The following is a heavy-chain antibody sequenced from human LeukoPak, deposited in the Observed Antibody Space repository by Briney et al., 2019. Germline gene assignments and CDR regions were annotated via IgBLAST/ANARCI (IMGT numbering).Heavy chain of an antibody. CDR2: TSYDGTTE. V-gene: IGHV3-30*03. D-gene: IGHD2-8*02. J-gene: IGHJ6*02. CDR3: ARELVSVTSHFVFDI. CDR1: GFTFSHYA. Sequence: GGSLRLSCAASGFTFSHYAMHWVRQAPDKGLEWVSLTSYDGTTEFYADSVKGRFTISRDNSQNTVFLEMNTLRGDDTAVYFCARELVSVTSHFVFDIWGQGTTVIVSS.